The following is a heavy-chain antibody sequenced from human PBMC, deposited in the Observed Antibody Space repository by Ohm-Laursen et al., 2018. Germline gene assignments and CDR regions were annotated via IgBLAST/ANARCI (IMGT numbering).Heavy chain of an antibody. CDR1: GGSISSGNYY. CDR3: ATSNNWYYFDY. V-gene: IGHV4-31*02. CDR2: IYYSGNT. D-gene: IGHD6-13*01. J-gene: IGHJ4*02. Sequence: TLSLTCTVSGGSISSGNYYWSWIRQYPGKGLEWIGYIYYSGNTYYNPSLKSRVTIAVDTSKNQFSLKLSSVTAADTSVYYCATSNNWYYFDYWGQGTLVTVSS.